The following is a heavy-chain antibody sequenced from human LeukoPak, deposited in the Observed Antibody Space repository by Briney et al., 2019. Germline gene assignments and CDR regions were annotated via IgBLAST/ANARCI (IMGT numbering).Heavy chain of an antibody. Sequence: SVKVSCKASGGTFSSYAISWARQAPGQGLEWMGGIIPIFGTANYAQKFQGRVTITADESTSTAYMELSSLRSEDTAVYYCAGHDFWGGSWFDPWGQGTLVTVSS. CDR2: IIPIFGTA. V-gene: IGHV1-69*13. J-gene: IGHJ5*02. CDR1: GGTFSSYA. D-gene: IGHD3-3*01. CDR3: AGHDFWGGSWFDP.